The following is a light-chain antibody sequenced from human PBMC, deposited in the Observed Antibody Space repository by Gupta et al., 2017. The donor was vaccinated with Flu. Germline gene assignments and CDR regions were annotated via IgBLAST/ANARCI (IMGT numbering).Light chain of an antibody. CDR3: QQYNSYPWT. V-gene: IGKV1D-8*01. CDR2: TAS. J-gene: IGKJ1*01. CDR1: QGIRSY. Sequence: VISMTQSPSLLSASTGDRVTISCRMSQGIRSYLAWYQQKPGKAPELLIYTASTLQSGVPSRFSGSGSGTDFTLTISCLQSEDFATYYCQQYNSYPWTFGQGTKVEIK.